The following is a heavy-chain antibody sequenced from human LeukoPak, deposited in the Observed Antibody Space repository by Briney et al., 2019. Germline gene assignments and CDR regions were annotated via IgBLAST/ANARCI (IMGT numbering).Heavy chain of an antibody. Sequence: PGGSLRLSCTASGFAFTNYGMNWVRQAPGKGLEWVSGVTASGGTTYYADSVKGRFTISRDNAKNSLYLQMNSLRAEDTAVYYCARLRYDSSGYYSIFDYWGQGTLVTVSS. CDR1: GFAFTNYG. CDR3: ARLRYDSSGYYSIFDY. J-gene: IGHJ4*02. V-gene: IGHV3-48*04. CDR2: VTASGGTT. D-gene: IGHD3-22*01.